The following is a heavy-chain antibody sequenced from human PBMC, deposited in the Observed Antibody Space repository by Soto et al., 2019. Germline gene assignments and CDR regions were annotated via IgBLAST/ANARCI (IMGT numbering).Heavy chain of an antibody. D-gene: IGHD2-2*02. CDR3: AKDSGDIVVVPAAIGYMDV. Sequence: SLRLSCAASGFTFSSYGMHWVRQAPGKGLEWVAVISYDGSNKYYADSVKGRFTISRDNSKNTLYLQMNSLRAEDTAVYYCAKDSGDIVVVPAAIGYMDVWGKGTTVTVSS. J-gene: IGHJ6*03. CDR2: ISYDGSNK. V-gene: IGHV3-30*18. CDR1: GFTFSSYG.